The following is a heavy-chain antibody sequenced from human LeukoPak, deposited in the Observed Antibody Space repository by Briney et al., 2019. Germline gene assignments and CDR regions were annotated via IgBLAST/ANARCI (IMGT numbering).Heavy chain of an antibody. J-gene: IGHJ4*02. V-gene: IGHV4-59*01. D-gene: IGHD5-12*01. CDR3: ARVWRGYSGYDSPLDY. Sequence: SETLSLTCTVSGGSLSSYYWSWIRQPPGKGLEWIGYIYYSGSTNYNPSLKSRVTISVDTSKNQFSLKLSSVTAADTAVYYCARVWRGYSGYDSPLDYWGQGTLVTVSS. CDR2: IYYSGST. CDR1: GGSLSSYY.